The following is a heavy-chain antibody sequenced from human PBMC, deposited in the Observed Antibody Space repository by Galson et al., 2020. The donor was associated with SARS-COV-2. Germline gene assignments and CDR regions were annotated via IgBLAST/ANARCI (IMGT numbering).Heavy chain of an antibody. Sequence: ALVKVSCKASGDSIATPGINWVRQSPGQGPEWMGWISAKRGQTHHARNFQGRVTMTTDTSTNTAYLELRNLRSDDTAVYYCARGYYDSSGYESFGYWGQGTPVTVSS. CDR2: ISAKRGQT. CDR3: ARGYYDSSGYESFGY. J-gene: IGHJ4*02. D-gene: IGHD3-22*01. V-gene: IGHV1-18*01. CDR1: GDSIATPG.